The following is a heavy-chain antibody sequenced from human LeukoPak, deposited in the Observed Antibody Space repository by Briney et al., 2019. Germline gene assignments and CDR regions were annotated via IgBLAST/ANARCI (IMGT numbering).Heavy chain of an antibody. V-gene: IGHV3-30*03. CDR1: GFTFSTYG. J-gene: IGHJ4*02. Sequence: QTGGSLRLSCAASGFTFSTYGMHWVRQAPGKGLEWVAVISYDGSNKYYADSVKGRFTISRDNSKNTLYLQMNSLRAEDTAVYYCAREGGSGSFDYWGQGTLVTVSS. D-gene: IGHD3-10*01. CDR2: ISYDGSNK. CDR3: AREGGSGSFDY.